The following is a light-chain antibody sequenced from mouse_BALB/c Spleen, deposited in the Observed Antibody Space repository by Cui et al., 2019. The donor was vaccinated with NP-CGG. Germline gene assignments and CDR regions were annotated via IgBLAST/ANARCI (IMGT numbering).Light chain of an antibody. V-gene: IGLV1*01. Sequence: QSVVTHESALTTSPGETVTLTCRSSTGAVTTSNYANWVQEKPGHLFTGLIGGTNNRAPGVPARFSGSLIGDKAALTITGAQTEDEAIYFCALWYSNHWVFGGGTKLTVL. CDR2: GTN. CDR3: ALWYSNHWV. CDR1: TGAVTTSNY. J-gene: IGLJ1*01.